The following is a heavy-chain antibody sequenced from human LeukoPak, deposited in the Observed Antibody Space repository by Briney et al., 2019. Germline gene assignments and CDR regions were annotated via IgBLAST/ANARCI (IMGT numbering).Heavy chain of an antibody. Sequence: ASVKVSCKASGYTFTSYDINWVRQATGQGLEWMGWMNPNSGNTGYAQKFQGRVTMTRNTSISTAYMELSSLRSEDTAVYYCARVYDYYYYYGMDDWGQGTTVTVSS. CDR2: MNPNSGNT. CDR1: GYTFTSYD. CDR3: ARVYDYYYYYGMDD. V-gene: IGHV1-8*01. D-gene: IGHD3-16*01. J-gene: IGHJ6*02.